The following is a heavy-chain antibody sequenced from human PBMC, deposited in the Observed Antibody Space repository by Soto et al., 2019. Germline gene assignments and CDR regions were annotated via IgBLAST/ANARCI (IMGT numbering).Heavy chain of an antibody. CDR3: SRDHRSGTDAVDI. CDR2: ISAYNGNT. CDR1: GYTFTSFG. Sequence: QVQLVQSGAEVKKPGASVKVSCKASGYTFTSFGISWVRQAPGQGLEWMGWISAYNGNTNYAENLKGRVTMTTDTSTSTAYMELRRLRSDATDVYYCSRDHRSGTDAVDIWGQGTMVTVSS. J-gene: IGHJ3*02. D-gene: IGHD1-26*01. V-gene: IGHV1-18*01.